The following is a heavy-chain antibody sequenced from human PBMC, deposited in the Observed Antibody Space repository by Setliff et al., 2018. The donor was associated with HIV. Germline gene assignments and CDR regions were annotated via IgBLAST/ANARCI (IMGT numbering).Heavy chain of an antibody. CDR1: GDSISSYY. D-gene: IGHD3-3*01. CDR2: IYTSGTP. J-gene: IGHJ6*02. V-gene: IGHV4-4*07. CDR3: ARNFWNGPPDYYYDGMDV. Sequence: PSETLSLTCTVSGDSISSYYWSWIRQPAGKGLEWIGRIYTSGTPNYNPSLKRRVTMSVDTSKNQFSLKLRSVTAADTAVYYCARNFWNGPPDYYYDGMDVWGQGTTVTVSS.